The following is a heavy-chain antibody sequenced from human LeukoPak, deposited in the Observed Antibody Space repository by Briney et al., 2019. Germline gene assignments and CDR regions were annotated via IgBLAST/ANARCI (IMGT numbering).Heavy chain of an antibody. J-gene: IGHJ4*02. CDR1: GFTFSSYA. Sequence: PGGSLRLSCAASGFTFSSYAMHWVRQAPGKGLEWVAVISYDGSNKYYADSVKGRFTISRDNSKNTLYLQMNSLRAEDTAVYYCARDFAVAGGFDYWGQGTLVTVSS. D-gene: IGHD6-19*01. CDR3: ARDFAVAGGFDY. CDR2: ISYDGSNK. V-gene: IGHV3-30-3*01.